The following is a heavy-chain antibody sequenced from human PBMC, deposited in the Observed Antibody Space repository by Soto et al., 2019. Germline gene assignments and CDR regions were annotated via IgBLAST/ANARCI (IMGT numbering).Heavy chain of an antibody. V-gene: IGHV4-31*03. CDR3: ARRREATGAAFDY. CDR1: GGSISSGGYY. J-gene: IGHJ4*02. D-gene: IGHD5-12*01. Sequence: QVQLQESGPGLVKPSQTLSLTCTVSGGSISSGGYYWSWIRQHPAKGLEWIGYIYYSGSTYYNPSLKRRVAISVDTSKNQFSQKLGSVTAAETAVYYCARRREATGAAFDYWGQGTLVTVSS. CDR2: IYYSGST.